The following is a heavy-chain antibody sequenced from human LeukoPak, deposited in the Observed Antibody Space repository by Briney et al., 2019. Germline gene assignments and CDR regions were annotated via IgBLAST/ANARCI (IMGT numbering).Heavy chain of an antibody. Sequence: GGSLRLSCAASGFTFSSYEMNWVRQAPGKGLEWVSYISSSGSTIYYTGSVKGRFTISRDNAKNSLYLQMSSLRAEDTAVYYCARDGSITLFRGFKDVGGKGPTVTIPS. CDR2: ISSSGSTI. J-gene: IGHJ6*04. CDR3: ARDGSITLFRGFKDV. CDR1: GFTFSSYE. V-gene: IGHV3-48*03. D-gene: IGHD3-10*01.